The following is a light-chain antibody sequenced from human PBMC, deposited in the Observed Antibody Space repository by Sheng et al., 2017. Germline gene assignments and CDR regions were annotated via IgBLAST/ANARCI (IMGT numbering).Light chain of an antibody. Sequence: QLVLTQSPSASASLGAPVNLTCTLSSGHSYYAIAWHQQQPERGPRYLMKVNSDGSHNKGDGTPGRFSGSSSGAERYLTISSLQSEDEADYYCQTWGTGIWVFGGGTKLTVL. CDR1: SGHSYYA. V-gene: IGLV4-69*01. CDR2: VNSDGSH. CDR3: QTWGTGIWV. J-gene: IGLJ3*02.